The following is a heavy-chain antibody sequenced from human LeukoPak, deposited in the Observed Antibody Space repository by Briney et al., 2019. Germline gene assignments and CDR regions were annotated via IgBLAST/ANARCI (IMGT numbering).Heavy chain of an antibody. CDR3: ARDAGGDFDY. CDR2: ISTGTYI. Sequence: GGSLRLSCVASGFTFSRFEMNWVRQAPGKGLEWISHISTGTYIAYTDSVKGRFTISRDNAKNSLFLQMNSLRAEDTAVYYCARDAGGDFDYWGQGTLVTVSS. D-gene: IGHD3-16*01. V-gene: IGHV3-21*05. J-gene: IGHJ4*02. CDR1: GFTFSRFE.